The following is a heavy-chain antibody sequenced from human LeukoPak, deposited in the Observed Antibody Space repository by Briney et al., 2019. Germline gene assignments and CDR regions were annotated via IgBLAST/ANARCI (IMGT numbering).Heavy chain of an antibody. V-gene: IGHV3-7*01. CDR2: IKQDGSEK. CDR3: ARAVERYYYDSSWFDP. Sequence: PGGSLRLSCAASGFTFSSYSMNWVRQAPGKGLEWVANIKQDGSEKYYVDSVKGRFTISRDNAKNSLYLQMNSLRAEDTAVYYCARAVERYYYDSSWFDPWGQGTLVTVSS. J-gene: IGHJ5*02. CDR1: GFTFSSYS. D-gene: IGHD3-22*01.